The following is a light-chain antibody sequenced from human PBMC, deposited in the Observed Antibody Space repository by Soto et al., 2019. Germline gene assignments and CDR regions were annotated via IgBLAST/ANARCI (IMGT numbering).Light chain of an antibody. CDR3: CSYAGSYV. CDR1: SSDVGGYNY. CDR2: DVS. Sequence: VLTQARSVSRAPRESGPISCTRNSSDVGGYNYVSWYQQHPGKAPKLMIYDVSKRPSGVPDRFSGSKSGNTASLTISGLQAEEEADYYCCSYAGSYVFGTGTKVTVL. V-gene: IGLV2-11*01. J-gene: IGLJ1*01.